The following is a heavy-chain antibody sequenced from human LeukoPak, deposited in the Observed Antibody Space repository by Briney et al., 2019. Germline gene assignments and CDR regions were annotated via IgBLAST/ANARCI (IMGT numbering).Heavy chain of an antibody. V-gene: IGHV3-23*01. D-gene: IGHD5-24*01. CDR1: GFTFSSYA. CDR2: ISGSGGST. CDR3: AGRDGCNYGAFDI. Sequence: GGSLRLSCAASGFTFSSYAMSWVRQAPGKGLEWVSAISGSGGSTYYADSVKGRFTISRDNSKNTLYLQMNSLRAEDTAVYYCAGRDGCNYGAFDIWGQGTMVTVSS. J-gene: IGHJ3*02.